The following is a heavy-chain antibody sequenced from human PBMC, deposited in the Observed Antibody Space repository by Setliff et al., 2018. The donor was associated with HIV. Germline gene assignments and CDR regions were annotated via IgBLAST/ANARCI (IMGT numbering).Heavy chain of an antibody. D-gene: IGHD3-16*01. CDR1: GGTFSTYG. CDR2: IIPILDIA. Sequence: SVKVSCKASGGTFSTYGLSWVRQAPGQGLEWMGGIIPILDIANYALKFQGRVTITADKSTGAAYMELSSLRSDDTAVYYCASYEREGFDYWGQGTLVTVSS. V-gene: IGHV1-69*10. CDR3: ASYEREGFDY. J-gene: IGHJ4*02.